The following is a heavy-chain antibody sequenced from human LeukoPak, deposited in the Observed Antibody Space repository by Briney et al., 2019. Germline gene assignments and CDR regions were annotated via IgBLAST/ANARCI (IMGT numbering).Heavy chain of an antibody. V-gene: IGHV4-59*01. J-gene: IGHJ6*03. D-gene: IGHD1-1*01. CDR1: GGSISSYY. Sequence: SETLSLTCTVSGGSISSYYWSWIRQPPGKGLEWIGYIYYSGSTNYNPSLKSRVTISVDTSKNQFSLKLSSVTTADTAVYYCARGNDYYYYMDVWGKGTTVTVSS. CDR3: ARGNDYYYYMDV. CDR2: IYYSGST.